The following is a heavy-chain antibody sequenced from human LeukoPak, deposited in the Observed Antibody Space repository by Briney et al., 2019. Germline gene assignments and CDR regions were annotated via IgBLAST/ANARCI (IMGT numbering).Heavy chain of an antibody. CDR2: MNPNSGNT. V-gene: IGHV1-8*01. D-gene: IGHD2-2*01. CDR3: ASQPLGYCSSTSCLLYGMDV. CDR1: GYTFTSYD. Sequence: ASVKVSCKASGYTFTSYDINWVRQATGQGLEWMGWMNPNSGNTGYAQKFQGRVTMTRNTPISTAYMELSSLRSEDTAVYYCASQPLGYCSSTSCLLYGMDVWGQGTTVTVSS. J-gene: IGHJ6*02.